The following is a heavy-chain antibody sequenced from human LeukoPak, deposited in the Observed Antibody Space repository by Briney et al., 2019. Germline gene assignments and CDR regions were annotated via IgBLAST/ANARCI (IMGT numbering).Heavy chain of an antibody. CDR3: ARRSSGWYQDY. J-gene: IGHJ4*02. CDR1: GYSFTSYW. D-gene: IGHD6-19*01. CDR2: IHPGDSDT. V-gene: IGHV5-51*01. Sequence: GESLKVSCKGSGYSFTSYWIGWVRQMPGKGLEWMGIIHPGDSDTRYSPSFQGQVTISADKSTSTAYLQWSSLKASDTAMYYCARRSSGWYQDYWGQGTLVTVSS.